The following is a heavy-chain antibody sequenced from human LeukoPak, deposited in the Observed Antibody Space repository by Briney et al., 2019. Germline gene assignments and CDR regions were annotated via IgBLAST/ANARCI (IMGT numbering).Heavy chain of an antibody. V-gene: IGHV4-59*12. D-gene: IGHD3-16*01. Sequence: PSETLSLTCTVSGGSISSYYWSWIRQPPGKGLEWIGYIYYSGSTNNNPSLKSRVTISVDTSKNQFSLKLSSVTAADTAVYYCARGGGGMRIYGKNWFDPWGQGTLVTVSS. CDR3: ARGGGGMRIYGKNWFDP. J-gene: IGHJ5*02. CDR1: GGSISSYY. CDR2: IYYSGST.